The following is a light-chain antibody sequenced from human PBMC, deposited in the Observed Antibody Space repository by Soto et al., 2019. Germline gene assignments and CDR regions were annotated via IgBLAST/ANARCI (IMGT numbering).Light chain of an antibody. CDR1: SSDVGGYNY. V-gene: IGLV2-14*01. CDR3: SSYTSSSTLEGV. J-gene: IGLJ1*01. CDR2: EVT. Sequence: QSVLTQPASVSGSPGQSITISCTGTSSDVGGYNYVSWYQQHPGKAPQLMIYEVTPRPSGVSNRLSGSKSGNTASLTISGLQAEDEADYYCSSYTSSSTLEGVFGTGTKLTVL.